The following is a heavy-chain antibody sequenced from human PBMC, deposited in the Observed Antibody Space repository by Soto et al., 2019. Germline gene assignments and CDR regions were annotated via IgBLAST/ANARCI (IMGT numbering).Heavy chain of an antibody. CDR2: INGDGSTT. J-gene: IGHJ6*02. Sequence: EVQLAESGGDLVQPGGSLRLSCAASGLTFKSHWMHWVRQAPGKALVWLSHINGDGSTTRYADSVKGRFTISRDNAKNTLYLQMNSLRAEDTAVYYCAIYSGVWGQGTTVTVSS. D-gene: IGHD2-15*01. V-gene: IGHV3-74*01. CDR3: AIYSGV. CDR1: GLTFKSHW.